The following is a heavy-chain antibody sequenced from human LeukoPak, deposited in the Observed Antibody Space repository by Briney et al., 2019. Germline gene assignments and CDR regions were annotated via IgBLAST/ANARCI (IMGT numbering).Heavy chain of an antibody. D-gene: IGHD1-26*01. V-gene: IGHV3-48*03. Sequence: GGSLRLSCAVSGFPFRNYEMNWVRQAPGKGLEWLSFISSGGSRIYYADSMKGRITISRDNAKNSLFLQINSLRVEDTATYYCARWGVGDYWGQGTLVTVSS. J-gene: IGHJ4*02. CDR2: ISSGGSRI. CDR3: ARWGVGDY. CDR1: GFPFRNYE.